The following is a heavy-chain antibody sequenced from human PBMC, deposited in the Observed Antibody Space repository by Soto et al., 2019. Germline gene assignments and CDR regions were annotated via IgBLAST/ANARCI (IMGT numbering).Heavy chain of an antibody. CDR3: ARGKGDGDYYSYSFDV. CDR2: INPSGTTT. J-gene: IGHJ6*02. CDR1: GYTFTNYY. D-gene: IGHD3-10*01. V-gene: IGHV1-46*01. Sequence: QVQLVQSGAEVKKPGASVKVSCKASGYTFTNYYLHWVRQAPGQGLEWMGMINPSGTTTTFAQKFQGSVTLTWDTSTSTIYMELSSLRSEDTAVYYCARGKGDGDYYSYSFDVWGRGTTVTVSS.